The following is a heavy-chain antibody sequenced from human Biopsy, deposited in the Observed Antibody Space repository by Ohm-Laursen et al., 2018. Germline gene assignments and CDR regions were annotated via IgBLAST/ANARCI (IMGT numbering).Heavy chain of an antibody. CDR2: IYYSVMT. D-gene: IGHD4-11*01. V-gene: IGHV4-59*02. CDR1: GDSVTKYY. Sequence: SDTLSLTCTVSGDSVTKYYWSWIRQPPGKGLEWIGHIYYSVMTNYNPSLQSRVSISVDTSRNQVSLTLSSVTAADTAAYYCARDSGILNYGNFKYYHYYGMDVWGQGTTVTVSS. CDR3: ARDSGILNYGNFKYYHYYGMDV. J-gene: IGHJ6*02.